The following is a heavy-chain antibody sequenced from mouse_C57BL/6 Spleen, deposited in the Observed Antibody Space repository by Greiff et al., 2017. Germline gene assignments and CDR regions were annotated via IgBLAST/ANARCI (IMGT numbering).Heavy chain of an antibody. J-gene: IGHJ4*01. CDR2: ISSGSSTI. Sequence: EVHLVESGGGLVKPGGSLKLSCAASGFTFSDYGMHWVRQAPEKGLEWVAYISSGSSTIYYADTVKGRFTISRDNAKNTLFLQMTSLRSEDTAMYYGARHIYYGYDGAMDYWGQGTSVTVSS. CDR1: GFTFSDYG. D-gene: IGHD2-2*01. CDR3: ARHIYYGYDGAMDY. V-gene: IGHV5-17*01.